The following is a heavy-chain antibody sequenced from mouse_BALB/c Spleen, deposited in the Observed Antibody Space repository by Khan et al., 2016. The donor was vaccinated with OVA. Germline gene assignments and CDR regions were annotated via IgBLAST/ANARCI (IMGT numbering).Heavy chain of an antibody. V-gene: IGHV5-6*01. Sequence: EVELVESGGDLVKPGGSLKLSRAASGFTFSSYSMSWVRQTPDKRLEWVATISSGGDYTYYPDSVKGRFTISRDNAKNTLYLQMSSLKSEDTAMYYCASHLTGSFAYWGQGTLVTVSA. J-gene: IGHJ3*01. CDR1: GFTFSSYS. CDR3: ASHLTGSFAY. CDR2: ISSGGDYT. D-gene: IGHD4-1*01.